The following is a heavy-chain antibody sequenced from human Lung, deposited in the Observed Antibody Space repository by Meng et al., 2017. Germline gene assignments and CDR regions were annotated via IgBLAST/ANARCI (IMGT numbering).Heavy chain of an antibody. Sequence: QGHLQLGRAGLLTPSATPSLPCVVSGGSFSDYYGSWIRQPPGKGLEWIGEINHSGSTNYNPSLESRATISVDTSQNNLSLKLSSVTAADSAVYYCARGPTTMAHDFDYWGQGTLATVSS. CDR2: INHSGST. V-gene: IGHV4-34*01. CDR1: GGSFSDYY. CDR3: ARGPTTMAHDFDY. J-gene: IGHJ4*02. D-gene: IGHD4-11*01.